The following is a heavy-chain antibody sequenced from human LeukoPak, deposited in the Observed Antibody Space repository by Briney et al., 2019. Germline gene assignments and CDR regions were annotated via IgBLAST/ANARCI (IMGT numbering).Heavy chain of an antibody. J-gene: IGHJ4*02. CDR1: GYTFTSYG. D-gene: IGHD3-3*01. CDR3: ARGTKTLRFLES. V-gene: IGHV1-46*01. Sequence: ASVKVSCKASGYTFTSYGISWVRQAPGQGLEWMGIIIPSGGSTSYAQKFQGRVTMTRDTSTSTVYMELSSLRSEDTAVYYCARGTKTLRFLESWGQGTLVTVSS. CDR2: IIPSGGST.